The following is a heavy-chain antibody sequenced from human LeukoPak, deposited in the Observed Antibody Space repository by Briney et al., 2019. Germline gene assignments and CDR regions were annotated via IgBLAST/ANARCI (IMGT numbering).Heavy chain of an antibody. CDR3: AKQLGYCSDGSCYFPY. D-gene: IGHD2-15*01. CDR2: ISNNGGYT. CDR1: GFTFSSSA. J-gene: IGHJ4*02. V-gene: IGHV3-23*01. Sequence: PGGSLRLSCAAPGFTFSSSAMSWVRQAPGKGLEWASAISNNGGYTYYADSVQGRFTISRDNSKSTLCLQMNSLRAEDTAVYYCAKQLGYCSDGSCYFPYWGQGTLVTVSS.